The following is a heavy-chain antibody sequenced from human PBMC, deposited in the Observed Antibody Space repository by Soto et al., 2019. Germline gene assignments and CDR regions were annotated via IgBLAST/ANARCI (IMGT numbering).Heavy chain of an antibody. V-gene: IGHV4-59*01. Sequence: QVQLQESGPGLVKPSETLSLTCTVSGAFSSTYYWSWIRQPPGKGLEWIGYMNNIGRTNYNPSLKSRVPLSSDTSKNQFSLKLSSVIAADTAVYYCARSFCRDAVRCNWFDPWGLGTLVTASS. CDR2: MNNIGRT. J-gene: IGHJ5*02. CDR3: ARSFCRDAVRCNWFDP. CDR1: GAFSSTYY. D-gene: IGHD2-8*01.